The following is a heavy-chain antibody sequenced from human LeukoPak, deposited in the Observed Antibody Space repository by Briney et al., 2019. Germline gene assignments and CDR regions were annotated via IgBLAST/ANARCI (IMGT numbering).Heavy chain of an antibody. CDR2: IRYDGSNK. D-gene: IGHD6-6*01. J-gene: IGHJ4*02. CDR3: TTDDTPYSSSLDY. V-gene: IGHV3-30*02. CDR1: GFTFSSYG. Sequence: GGSLRLSCAASGFTFSSYGMHWVRQAPGKGLEWVAFIRYDGSNKYYADSVKGRFTISRDNSKNTLYLQMNSLKTEDTAVYYCTTDDTPYSSSLDYWGQGTLVTVSS.